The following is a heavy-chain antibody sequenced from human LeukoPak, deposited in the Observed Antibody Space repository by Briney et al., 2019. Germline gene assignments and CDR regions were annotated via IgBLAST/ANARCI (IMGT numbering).Heavy chain of an antibody. J-gene: IGHJ4*02. D-gene: IGHD1-1*01. CDR1: GGPFSGYY. Sequence: SETLSLTCAVYGGPFSGYYWSWIRQPPGKGLEWIGEINHSGSTNYNPSLKSRVTISVDTSKNQFSLKLSSVTAADTAVYYCARGTPLYNWNDIGAFDYWGQGTLVTVSS. CDR2: INHSGST. CDR3: ARGTPLYNWNDIGAFDY. V-gene: IGHV4-34*01.